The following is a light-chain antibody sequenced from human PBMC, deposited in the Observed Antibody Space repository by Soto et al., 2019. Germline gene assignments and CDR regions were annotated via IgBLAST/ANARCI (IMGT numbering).Light chain of an antibody. Sequence: DIVMTQSPLSLPVTPGEPASISCRSSQSLLHSNGNNYVDWYLQKPGQAPQLLLYLASNRASGVTERFSGSGSGTDFTLKISRVEAEDVGVYYCLQALQTPITLGQGTRLEIK. J-gene: IGKJ5*01. CDR3: LQALQTPIT. CDR2: LAS. V-gene: IGKV2-28*01. CDR1: QSLLHSNGNNY.